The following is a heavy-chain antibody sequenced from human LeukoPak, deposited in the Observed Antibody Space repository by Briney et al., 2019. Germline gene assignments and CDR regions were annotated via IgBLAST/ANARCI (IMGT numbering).Heavy chain of an antibody. CDR1: GYTLTELS. D-gene: IGHD3-22*01. CDR3: ARNYYDSGGYYYGGVDP. V-gene: IGHV1-24*01. J-gene: IGHJ5*02. CDR2: FDPEDGET. Sequence: GASVKVSCTVSGYTLTELSMHWVRQAPGKGLEWMGGFDPEDGETIYAQKFQGRVTMTEDTSTDTAYMELSSLRSGDTAVCYCARNYYDSGGYYYGGVDPWGQGTLVTVSS.